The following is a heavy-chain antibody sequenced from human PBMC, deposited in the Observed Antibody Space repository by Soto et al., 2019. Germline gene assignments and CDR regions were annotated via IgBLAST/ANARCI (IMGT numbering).Heavy chain of an antibody. D-gene: IGHD6-13*01. Sequence: GGSLRLSCAASGFTFSSYAMSWVRQAPGKGLEWVSAISGSGGSTYYADSVKGRFTISRDNSKNTLYLQMNSLRAEDTAVYYCAKERYSSSWYRSYYYYGMDVWGQGTTVTVSS. J-gene: IGHJ6*02. CDR3: AKERYSSSWYRSYYYYGMDV. CDR1: GFTFSSYA. CDR2: ISGSGGST. V-gene: IGHV3-23*01.